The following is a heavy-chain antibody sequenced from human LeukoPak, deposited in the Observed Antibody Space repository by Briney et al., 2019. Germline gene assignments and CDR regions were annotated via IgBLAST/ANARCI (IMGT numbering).Heavy chain of an antibody. CDR2: INHRGSA. CDR1: GGSFSGHY. J-gene: IGHJ6*03. CDR3: ARGVVAGSLGDYYYYMDA. Sequence: SETLYLTCAVYGGSFSGHYWTWLRQSPGKALEWVGEINHRGSAHYAPSLRSRVTISVDTAKSQFSLRLNSVTAADTAVYYCARGVVAGSLGDYYYYMDAWGKGTTVTVSS. V-gene: IGHV4-34*01. D-gene: IGHD6-19*01.